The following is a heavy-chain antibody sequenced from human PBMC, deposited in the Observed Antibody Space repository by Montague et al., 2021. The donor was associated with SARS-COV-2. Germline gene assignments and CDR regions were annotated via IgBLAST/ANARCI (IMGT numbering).Heavy chain of an antibody. Sequence: SLRLSCAASGFAFNNFAMTWVRQAPGKGLEWVSSIFGSGADTYYADSVKGRFTISRDNSKNTLYLQMNSLRAEDTAKYYCAKQPGAGAVVYWYFDLWGRGTVVSVSS. V-gene: IGHV3-23*01. CDR3: AKQPGAGAVVYWYFDL. D-gene: IGHD6-19*01. J-gene: IGHJ2*01. CDR1: GFAFNNFA. CDR2: IFGSGADT.